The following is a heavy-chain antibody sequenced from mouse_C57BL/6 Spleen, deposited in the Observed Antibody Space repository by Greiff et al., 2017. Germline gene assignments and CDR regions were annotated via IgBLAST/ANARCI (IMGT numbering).Heavy chain of an antibody. CDR3: ARQYDYDPAWFAY. V-gene: IGHV2-6-1*01. Sequence: VHLVESGPGLVAPSQSLSITCTVSGFSLTSYGVHWVRQPPGKGLEWLVVIWSDGSTTYNSALKSRLSISKDNSKSQVLLKMNSLQTDDTAMYYCARQYDYDPAWFAYWGQGTLVTVSA. CDR2: IWSDGST. D-gene: IGHD2-4*01. J-gene: IGHJ3*01. CDR1: GFSLTSYG.